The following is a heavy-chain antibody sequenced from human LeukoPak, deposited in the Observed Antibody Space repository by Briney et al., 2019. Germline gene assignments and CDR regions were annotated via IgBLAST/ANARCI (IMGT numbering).Heavy chain of an antibody. CDR3: ARLYGSGRNHLDY. D-gene: IGHD3-10*01. J-gene: IGHJ4*02. CDR1: SGSIRSDNYY. V-gene: IGHV4-31*03. Sequence: SETLSLTCTVSSGSIRSDNYYWSLIRQFPGKGLEWIGYIYYRGDTYYNPSLKSRVSISVDTSKNHFSLNLISVTAADTAIYYCARLYGSGRNHLDYWGQGKLVTVSS. CDR2: IYYRGDT.